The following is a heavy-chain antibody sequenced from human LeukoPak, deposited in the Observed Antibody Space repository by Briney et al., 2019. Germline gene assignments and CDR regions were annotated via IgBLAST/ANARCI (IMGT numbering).Heavy chain of an antibody. Sequence: GGSLRLSCAASGFTFSNAWMSWVRQAPGKGLEWVGRIKSKTDGGTTGYAAPVKGRFTISRDDSKNTLYLQMNSLKTEDTAVYYCTTDFVVVTADPAGYWGQGTLVTVSS. CDR3: TTDFVVVTADPAGY. V-gene: IGHV3-15*01. J-gene: IGHJ4*02. CDR2: IKSKTDGGTT. D-gene: IGHD2-21*02. CDR1: GFTFSNAW.